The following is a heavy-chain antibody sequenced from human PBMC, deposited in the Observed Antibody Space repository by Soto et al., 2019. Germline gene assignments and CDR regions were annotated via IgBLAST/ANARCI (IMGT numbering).Heavy chain of an antibody. CDR1: GFIVSDTY. CDR2: IFNRGDT. D-gene: IGHD2-15*01. CDR3: AREPRYCRGGSCSITGDAYDI. V-gene: IGHV3-66*01. Sequence: EVQLVESGGGLVQPGGSLRLSCTASGFIVSDTYVNWVRQAPGKGLEWVSVIFNRGDTHYADSVRGRFSLSRDSSDNTLHLQMNNLRVEDTAVYYCAREPRYCRGGSCSITGDAYDIWGQGTMVTVSS. J-gene: IGHJ3*02.